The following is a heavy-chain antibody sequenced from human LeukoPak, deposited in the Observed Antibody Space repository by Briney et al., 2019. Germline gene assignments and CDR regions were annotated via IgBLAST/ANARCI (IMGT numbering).Heavy chain of an antibody. J-gene: IGHJ5*02. D-gene: IGHD6-13*01. CDR3: ARDLDSSSWYILWFDP. CDR2: ISYDGSNR. V-gene: IGHV3-30-3*01. Sequence: PGGSLRLSCAASGFTFSSYAMNWVRQAPGKGLEWVAVISYDGSNRYYADSVKGRFTISRDNSKNTLFLQMNSLKTEDTAVYYCARDLDSSSWYILWFDPWGQGTLVTVSS. CDR1: GFTFSSYA.